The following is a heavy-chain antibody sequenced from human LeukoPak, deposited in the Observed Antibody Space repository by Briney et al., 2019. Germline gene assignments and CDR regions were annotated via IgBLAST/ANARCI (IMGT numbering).Heavy chain of an antibody. D-gene: IGHD3-22*01. CDR3: AKDRSGYFLYYYYYYMDV. CDR1: GFTFSSYG. Sequence: GGSLRLSCAASGFTFSSYGMHWVRQAPGKGLEWVASIRYDGSNKYYADSVKGRFTISRDNSKNTLYLQMNSLRAEDTAVYYCAKDRSGYFLYYYYYYMDVWGKGTTVTISS. V-gene: IGHV3-30*02. CDR2: IRYDGSNK. J-gene: IGHJ6*03.